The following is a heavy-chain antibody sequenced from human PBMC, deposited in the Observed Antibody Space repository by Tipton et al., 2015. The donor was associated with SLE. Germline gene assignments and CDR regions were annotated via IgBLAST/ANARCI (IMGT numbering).Heavy chain of an antibody. V-gene: IGHV4-59*11. Sequence: TLSLTCTVSGGSFSSHYWSWIRQPPGKGLEWIGYIYYSGSTNYNPSLKSRVSISVDRSKNQFYLNLSSVTAADTAVYYCATETQGYYDSSGYHKGWFDPWGQGTLVTVSS. D-gene: IGHD3-22*01. J-gene: IGHJ5*02. CDR3: ATETQGYYDSSGYHKGWFDP. CDR2: IYYSGST. CDR1: GGSFSSHY.